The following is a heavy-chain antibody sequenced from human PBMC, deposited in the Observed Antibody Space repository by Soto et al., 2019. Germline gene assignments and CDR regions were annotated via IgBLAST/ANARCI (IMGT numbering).Heavy chain of an antibody. CDR1: GGSISSYY. J-gene: IGHJ3*01. V-gene: IGHV4-59*01. CDR2: IYYSGST. CDR3: AIDTGTTDDSAFVL. Sequence: TLSLTCTVSGGSISSYYWSWIRQPPGKGLEWIGYIYYSGSTNYNPSLKSRVTISVDTSKNQFSLKLSSVTAADTAVYYCAIDTGTTDDSAFVLSGHAPMVTVS. D-gene: IGHD1-1*01.